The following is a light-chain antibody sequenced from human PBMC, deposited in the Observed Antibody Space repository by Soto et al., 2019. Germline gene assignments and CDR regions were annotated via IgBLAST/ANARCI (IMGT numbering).Light chain of an antibody. Sequence: SCRASQSVSNNYLAWYQQKPGQAPRLLIYGASNRATGIPDRFIGSGYGTDLTRLLSRQERGAFAAYYWGPYCGAGRFGGGTKVDIK. V-gene: IGKV3-20*01. J-gene: IGKJ4*02. CDR3: GPYCGAGR. CDR1: QSVSNNY. CDR2: GAS.